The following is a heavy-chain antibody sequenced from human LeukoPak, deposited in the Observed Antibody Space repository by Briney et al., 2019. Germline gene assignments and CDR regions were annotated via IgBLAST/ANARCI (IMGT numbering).Heavy chain of an antibody. J-gene: IGHJ4*02. Sequence: PGGSLRLSCAASGFTFSSYSMNWVRQAPGKGLEWVSYISSSSSTIYYADSVKGRFTISRDNAKNSLYLQMNSLRAEDTAVYYCARGLAYYDFWREYFDYWGQGTLVTVSS. D-gene: IGHD3-3*01. V-gene: IGHV3-48*01. CDR1: GFTFSSYS. CDR3: ARGLAYYDFWREYFDY. CDR2: ISSSSSTI.